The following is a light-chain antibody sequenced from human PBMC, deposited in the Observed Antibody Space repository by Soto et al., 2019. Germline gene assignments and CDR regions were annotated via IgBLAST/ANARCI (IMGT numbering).Light chain of an antibody. CDR1: SSNIGSNY. V-gene: IGLV1-47*01. J-gene: IGLJ2*01. CDR2: RNY. Sequence: QAVVTQPPSASGTPGQRVTISCSGSSSNIGSNYVYWYQQLPGTAPKLLIYRNYQRPSGVPDRFSGSQSGTSASLAISGLRSEDEADYYCAAWDDSLSGVVFGGGTKLTVL. CDR3: AAWDDSLSGVV.